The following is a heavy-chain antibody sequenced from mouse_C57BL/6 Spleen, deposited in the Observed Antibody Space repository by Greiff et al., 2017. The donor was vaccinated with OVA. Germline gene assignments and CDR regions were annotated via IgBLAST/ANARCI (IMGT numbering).Heavy chain of an antibody. J-gene: IGHJ2*01. Sequence: QVQLQQPGAELVKPGASVKLSCTASGYTFTSYWMHWVKQRPGQGLEWIGMIHPNSGSTNYNEKFKSKATLTVDKSSSTAYMQLSSLTSEDSAVYYCATITTVVATEYLDDWGQGTTLTVSS. CDR1: GYTFTSYW. D-gene: IGHD1-1*01. CDR2: IHPNSGST. V-gene: IGHV1-64*01. CDR3: ATITTVVATEYLDD.